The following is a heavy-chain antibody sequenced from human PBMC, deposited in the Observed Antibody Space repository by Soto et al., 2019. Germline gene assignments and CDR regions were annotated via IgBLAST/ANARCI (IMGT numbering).Heavy chain of an antibody. CDR2: IYYSGST. Sequence: SETLSLTCTVSGGSISSGGYYWSWIRQHTGKGLEWIGYIYYSGSTYYNPSLKSRVTISVDTSKNQFSLKLSSVTAADTAVYYCAREGGLAAAGTVDPWGQGTLVTVSS. CDR3: AREGGLAAAGTVDP. V-gene: IGHV4-31*03. CDR1: GGSISSGGYY. J-gene: IGHJ5*02. D-gene: IGHD6-13*01.